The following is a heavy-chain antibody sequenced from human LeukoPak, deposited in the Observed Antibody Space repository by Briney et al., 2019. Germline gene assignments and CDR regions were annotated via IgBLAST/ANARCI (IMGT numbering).Heavy chain of an antibody. V-gene: IGHV4-59*01. CDR1: GGSISSYY. Sequence: SETLSLTCTVSGGSISSYYWSWIRQPPGKGLERIGYIYYSGSTNNNPSLKSRVTISVDTSKNQFSLKVSSVTAADTAVYYCARVRYYYYMDVWGKGTTVTVSS. J-gene: IGHJ6*03. CDR2: IYYSGST. CDR3: ARVRYYYYMDV.